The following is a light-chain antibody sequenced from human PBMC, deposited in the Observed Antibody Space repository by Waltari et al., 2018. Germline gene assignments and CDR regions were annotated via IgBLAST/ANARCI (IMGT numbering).Light chain of an antibody. CDR3: QVWDANTDPGV. CDR1: NIESKS. CDR2: YDS. V-gene: IGLV3-21*04. J-gene: IGLJ1*01. Sequence: SYVLTQPPSVSVAPGKTASITCGGNNIESKSVHWYQQKPGQAPILVISYDSDRPSGSPERFSGANSGNTATRTISRVEAGDEADYYCQVWDANTDPGVFGTGTEVTVL.